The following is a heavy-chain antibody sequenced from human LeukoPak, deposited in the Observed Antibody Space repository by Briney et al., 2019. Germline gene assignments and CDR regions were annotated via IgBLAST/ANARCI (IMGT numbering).Heavy chain of an antibody. V-gene: IGHV3-53*01. CDR2: HYSGETT. CDR3: ARVGDHYHWFLDL. D-gene: IGHD3-10*01. J-gene: IGHJ2*01. Sequence: GGSLRLSCVASGFTVGTYYMNWVRQAPGKGLEWVSIHYSGETTYYADSVKGRFIVSRDISKNMFFLHMNALRAEDTAVYYCARVGDHYHWFLDLWGRGTLVTVSS. CDR1: GFTVGTYY.